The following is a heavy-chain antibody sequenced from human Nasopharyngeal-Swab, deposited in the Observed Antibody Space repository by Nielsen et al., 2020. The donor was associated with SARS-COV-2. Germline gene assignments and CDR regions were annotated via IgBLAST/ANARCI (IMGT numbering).Heavy chain of an antibody. D-gene: IGHD3-16*01. Sequence: GGSLRLSCSASGFNFTSYAIHCVRQPPGKGLERVAVVSYDGTNTFYADSAKGRFAISRDNSKSTVSLQMNSLRSEDTAVYYCAKDRGGRSLDSWGQGTLVTVSS. CDR2: VSYDGTNT. J-gene: IGHJ4*02. CDR1: GFNFTSYA. V-gene: IGHV3-30-3*02. CDR3: AKDRGGRSLDS.